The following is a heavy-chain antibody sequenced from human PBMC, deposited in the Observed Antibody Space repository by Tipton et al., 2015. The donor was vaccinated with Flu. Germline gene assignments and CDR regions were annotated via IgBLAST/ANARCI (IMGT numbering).Heavy chain of an antibody. CDR3: AKDLPIHAQTGYFDY. Sequence: GSLRLSCAASGFTFSNAWMSWVRQAPGKGLEWVSYISSSSSTIYYADSVKGRFTISRDNAKNSLYLQMNSLRAEDTAVYYCAKDLPIHAQTGYFDYWGQGTLVTVSS. V-gene: IGHV3-48*01. D-gene: IGHD2-21*01. J-gene: IGHJ4*02. CDR1: GFTFSNAW. CDR2: ISSSSSTI.